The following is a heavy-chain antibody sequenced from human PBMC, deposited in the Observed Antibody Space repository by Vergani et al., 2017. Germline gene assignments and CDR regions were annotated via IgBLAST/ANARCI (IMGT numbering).Heavy chain of an antibody. J-gene: IGHJ3*02. CDR1: GGSISSSSYY. Sequence: QLQLQESGPGLVKPSETLSLTCTVSGGSISSSSYYWGWIRQPPGKGLEWIGSIYYSGSTYYNPSLKSRVTISVDTSKNQFSLKLSSVTAADTAVYYCARVERSGWSRGDAFDIWGQGTMVTVSS. CDR3: ARVERSGWSRGDAFDI. V-gene: IGHV4-39*07. CDR2: IYYSGST. D-gene: IGHD6-19*01.